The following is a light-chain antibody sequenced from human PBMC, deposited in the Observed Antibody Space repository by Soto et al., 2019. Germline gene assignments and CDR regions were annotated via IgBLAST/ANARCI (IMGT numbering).Light chain of an antibody. Sequence: QSALTQPASVSGSPGQSITISCTGTSSDVGAYNYVSWYRQHPGKAPKLMIYEVTNRPSGVSNRFSGSKSGSTASLTISGLQAEDEADYYCSSYTSSSTLVFGGGTQLTAL. CDR3: SSYTSSSTLV. J-gene: IGLJ7*02. CDR2: EVT. CDR1: SSDVGAYNY. V-gene: IGLV2-14*01.